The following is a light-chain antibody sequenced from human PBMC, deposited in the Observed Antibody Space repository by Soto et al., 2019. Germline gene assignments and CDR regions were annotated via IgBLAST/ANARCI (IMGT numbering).Light chain of an antibody. V-gene: IGLV2-8*01. CDR3: SSYGGSNIPLYV. J-gene: IGLJ1*01. Sequence: QSALTQPPSASGSPGKSLTISGAGTGSDVGAYNYVSWYQQHPGKAPKLIIDEVDKRPSGVPDRFSGSKSGNTSSLTVSGLQAEDEADYYCSSYGGSNIPLYVFGTGTKLTVL. CDR1: GSDVGAYNY. CDR2: EVD.